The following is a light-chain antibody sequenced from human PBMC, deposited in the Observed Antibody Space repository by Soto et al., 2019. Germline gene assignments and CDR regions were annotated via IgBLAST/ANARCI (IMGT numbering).Light chain of an antibody. V-gene: IGLV1-40*01. Sequence: QSVLTQPPSVSGAPGQRVTISCTGSSSNIGAGYDVHWYQQLPGTAPKLLMYGNSNRPSGVPDRFSGSKSGTSASRAITGLQAEDEADYYCQSYDSRLSGHVVFGGGTKLTVL. CDR2: GNS. J-gene: IGLJ2*01. CDR1: SSNIGAGYD. CDR3: QSYDSRLSGHVV.